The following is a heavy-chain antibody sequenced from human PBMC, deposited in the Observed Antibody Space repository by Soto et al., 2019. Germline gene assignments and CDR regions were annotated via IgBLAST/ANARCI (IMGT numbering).Heavy chain of an antibody. V-gene: IGHV1-3*01. J-gene: IGHJ4*02. Sequence: QVNLVQSGAEVKKPGASVKVSCKASGYPFTSYAIHWVRQAPGQRLEWMGWINAANGNTKYSQKFQGRVTITRDTSASAGYMDLSSLRSEDTAVYYCARDGAVAGNINFDYWGQGTLVTVSS. CDR3: ARDGAVAGNINFDY. D-gene: IGHD6-19*01. CDR2: INAANGNT. CDR1: GYPFTSYA.